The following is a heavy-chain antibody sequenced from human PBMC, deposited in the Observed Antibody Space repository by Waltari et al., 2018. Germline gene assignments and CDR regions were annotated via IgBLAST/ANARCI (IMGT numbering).Heavy chain of an antibody. CDR1: GGSISSNY. CDR2: IYYSGST. Sequence: QVQLQESGPGLVKPSETLSLTCTVSGGSISSNYWSWFQQPPGKGLECIRYIYYSGSTNYNPSLKSRVTISVDTSKNQFSLKLSSVTAADTAVYYCATPGGNYYYGMDVWGQGTTVTVSS. CDR3: ATPGGNYYYGMDV. J-gene: IGHJ6*02. V-gene: IGHV4-59*01. D-gene: IGHD3-16*01.